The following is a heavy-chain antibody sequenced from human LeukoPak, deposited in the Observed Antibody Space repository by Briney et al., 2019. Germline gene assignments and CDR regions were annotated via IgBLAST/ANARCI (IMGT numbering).Heavy chain of an antibody. J-gene: IGHJ4*02. CDR1: GFTFSTHW. Sequence: AGGSLRLSCAASGFTFSTHWMIWVRQAPGKGLEWVANIKQDGSEAYYVDSVKGRFTISRGNAKNSLYLQMNSLRAEDTAVDYCASGRAAHLFDYWGQGTLVTVSS. V-gene: IGHV3-7*01. D-gene: IGHD6-6*01. CDR2: IKQDGSEA. CDR3: ASGRAAHLFDY.